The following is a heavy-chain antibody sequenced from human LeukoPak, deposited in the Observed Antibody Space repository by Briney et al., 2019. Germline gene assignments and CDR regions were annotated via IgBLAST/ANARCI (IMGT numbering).Heavy chain of an antibody. Sequence: GASVKVSCKASGYTFTSYGISWVRQAPGQGLEWMGWISAYNGNTNYAQKLQGRVTMTTDTHTSTAYMELRSLRSDDTAVYYCARDWEADYYDSSGYYPFSYWGQGTLVTVSS. D-gene: IGHD3-22*01. CDR2: ISAYNGNT. CDR3: ARDWEADYYDSSGYYPFSY. V-gene: IGHV1-18*01. J-gene: IGHJ4*02. CDR1: GYTFTSYG.